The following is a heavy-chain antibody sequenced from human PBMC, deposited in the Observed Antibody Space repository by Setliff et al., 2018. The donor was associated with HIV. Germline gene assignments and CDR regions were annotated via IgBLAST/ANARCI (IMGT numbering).Heavy chain of an antibody. CDR3: ARGSGHDKGSWFDP. CDR2: IYAGDSGA. V-gene: IGHV5-51*01. D-gene: IGHD5-12*01. J-gene: IGHJ5*02. CDR1: GYTFSTYW. Sequence: GESLKISCKASGYTFSTYWIGWVRQKPGKGLEYMGIIYAGDSGARYSPSFQGQVTFSADKSISTVYLQWSSLKTSDTAMYYCARGSGHDKGSWFDPWGQGTLVTVSS.